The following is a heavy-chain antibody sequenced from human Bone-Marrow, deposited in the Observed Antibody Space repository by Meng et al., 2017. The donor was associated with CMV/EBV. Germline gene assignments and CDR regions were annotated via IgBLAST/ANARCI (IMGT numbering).Heavy chain of an antibody. CDR2: INPNSGGT. CDR3: ARRGLAVLAYYGMDF. Sequence: ASVKVSCKASGGTFSSYAISWVRQAPGQGLEWMGWINPNSGGTNYAQKFQGRVTMTRDTSISTAYMELSRLISYDTAVYYCARRGLAVLAYYGMDFWGQGTMVTVSS. J-gene: IGHJ6*02. V-gene: IGHV1-2*02. D-gene: IGHD6-19*01. CDR1: GGTFSSYA.